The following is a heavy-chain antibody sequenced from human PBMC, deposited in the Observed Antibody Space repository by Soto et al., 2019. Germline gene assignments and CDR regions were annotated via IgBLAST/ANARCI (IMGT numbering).Heavy chain of an antibody. CDR1: GYTFNTYG. CDR2: TSAYDGKT. J-gene: IGHJ5*02. V-gene: IGHV1-18*01. Sequence: ASVKVSCKTSGYTFNTYGINWVRQAPGQGLELMGWTSAYDGKTTYAEKFQGRVTLTTDTSTSTAYMELRSLRSDDTAIYYCARDTHEFWTSYWFDPWGQGTPVTVSS. D-gene: IGHD3-3*01. CDR3: ARDTHEFWTSYWFDP.